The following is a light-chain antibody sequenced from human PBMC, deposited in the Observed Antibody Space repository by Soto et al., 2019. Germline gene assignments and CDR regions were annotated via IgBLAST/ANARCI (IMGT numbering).Light chain of an antibody. CDR1: QSVSSSY. J-gene: IGKJ1*01. CDR3: QQYGYSPWT. V-gene: IGKV3-20*01. CDR2: GAS. Sequence: EIVLTQSPGTLSLSPGERATLSCRASQSVSSSYLAWYQHRPAQAPRLLIYGASSRATGVPDRFSGSGSGTEFTLTITRLEPADFALYYCQQYGYSPWTFGLGTKVDIK.